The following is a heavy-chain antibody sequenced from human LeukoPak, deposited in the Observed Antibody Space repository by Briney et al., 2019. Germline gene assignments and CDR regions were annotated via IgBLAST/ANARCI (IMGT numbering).Heavy chain of an antibody. J-gene: IGHJ4*02. D-gene: IGHD5-12*01. Sequence: SETLSLTCTVSGGSISNYYWSWVWQPAGKGLEWIGRIYASGSTNYHPSLQSRVTMSIDTSKNQFSLKLNSVTAADTAVYYCARATREAEEAYYFDYWGQGTLVTVS. CDR3: ARATREAEEAYYFDY. CDR2: IYASGST. V-gene: IGHV4-4*07. CDR1: GGSISNYY.